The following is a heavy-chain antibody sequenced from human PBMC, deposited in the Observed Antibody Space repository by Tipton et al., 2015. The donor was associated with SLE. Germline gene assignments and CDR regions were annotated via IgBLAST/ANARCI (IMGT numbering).Heavy chain of an antibody. V-gene: IGHV4-39*01. CDR2: IYYTGTT. J-gene: IGHJ4*02. D-gene: IGHD7-27*01. CDR3: ARLSSGTGDFEH. Sequence: TLSLTCSISGSSITSSSHYWGWIRQPPGKGLEWIGSIYYTGTTYYNPSLKSRVTISVETSKPHFSLKMSSVTAADTAMYYCARLSSGTGDFEHWGQGTLVIVSS. CDR1: GSSITSSSHY.